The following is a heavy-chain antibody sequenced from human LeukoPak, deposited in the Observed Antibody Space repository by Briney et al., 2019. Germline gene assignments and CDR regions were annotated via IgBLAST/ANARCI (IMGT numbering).Heavy chain of an antibody. J-gene: IGHJ4*02. Sequence: GGSLRLSCAASGFTFSSYSMNWVRQAPGKGLEWVSSISSSSSYIYYADPVKGRFTISRDNAKNSLYLQMNSLRAEDTAVYYCARDYSGSYYSDFDYWGQGTLVTVSS. D-gene: IGHD1-26*01. CDR2: ISSSSSYI. CDR3: ARDYSGSYYSDFDY. CDR1: GFTFSSYS. V-gene: IGHV3-21*01.